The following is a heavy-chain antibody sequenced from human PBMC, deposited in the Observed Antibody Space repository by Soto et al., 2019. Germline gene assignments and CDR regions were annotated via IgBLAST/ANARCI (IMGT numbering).Heavy chain of an antibody. Sequence: VASVKVSCKASGYTFTDYYMHWVRQAPGQGLEWMGWINPNSGGTNYAQKFQGRVTMTRDTSISTAYMELSRLRSDDTAVYYCARKPELQGSYYYYYDMDVWGQGTTVTVSS. CDR2: INPNSGGT. CDR1: GYTFTDYY. V-gene: IGHV1-2*02. CDR3: ARKPELQGSYYYYYDMDV. J-gene: IGHJ6*02. D-gene: IGHD1-7*01.